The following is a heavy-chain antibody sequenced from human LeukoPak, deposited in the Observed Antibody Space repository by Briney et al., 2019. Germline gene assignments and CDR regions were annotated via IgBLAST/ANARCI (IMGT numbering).Heavy chain of an antibody. CDR2: IIPIFGTA. J-gene: IGHJ4*02. CDR3: ARVGGWYSSFSGYSYFDY. V-gene: IGHV1-69*13. D-gene: IGHD6-13*01. CDR1: GGTFSSYA. Sequence: GASVKVSCKASGGTFSSYAISWVRQAPGQGLEWMGGIIPIFGTANYAQKFQGRVTITADESTSTAYMELSSLRSEDTAVYYCARVGGWYSSFSGYSYFDYWDQGTLVTVSS.